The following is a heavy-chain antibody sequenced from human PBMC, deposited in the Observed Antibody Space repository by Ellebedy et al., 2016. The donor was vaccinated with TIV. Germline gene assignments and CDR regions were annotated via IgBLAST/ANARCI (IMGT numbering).Heavy chain of an antibody. CDR3: TRRQTLDYYDSSGYRKYYGMDV. V-gene: IGHV3-73*01. CDR2: IRSKANSYAT. D-gene: IGHD3-22*01. J-gene: IGHJ6*02. Sequence: GESLKISXAASGFTFSGSAMHWVRQASGKGLEWVGRIRSKANSYATAYAASVKGRFTISRDDSKNTAYLQMNSLKTEDTAVYYCTRRQTLDYYDSSGYRKYYGMDVWGQGTTVTVSS. CDR1: GFTFSGSA.